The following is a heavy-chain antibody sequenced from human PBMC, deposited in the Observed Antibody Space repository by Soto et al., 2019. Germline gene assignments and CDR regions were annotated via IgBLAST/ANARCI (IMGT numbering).Heavy chain of an antibody. D-gene: IGHD2-21*02. J-gene: IGHJ6*04. V-gene: IGHV4-30-4*08. CDR2: IHHSGSI. Sequence: PSETLSLTCTVSGGSISSDYYHWTWIRQCPERGLEWIGYIHHSGSILYNPSLKSRVTISVDTSKNQFSLHLSSVTAADTAAYFCAREDDGGDTLDVWGKGPTVTVSS. CDR1: GGSISSDYYH. CDR3: AREDDGGDTLDV.